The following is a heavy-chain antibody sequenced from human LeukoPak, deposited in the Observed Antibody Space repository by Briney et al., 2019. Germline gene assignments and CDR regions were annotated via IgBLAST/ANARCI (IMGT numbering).Heavy chain of an antibody. CDR2: ISSSSTTI. V-gene: IGHV3-48*01. J-gene: IGHJ5*02. CDR1: GFTFSSYS. D-gene: IGHD3-10*01. Sequence: GGSLRLSCAASGFTFSSYSMMWVRQAPGKGLEWVSYISSSSTTIHYADSVKGRFAISRDHSKNTLYLQMNSLRAEDTAIYYCARGKGLIYFGEFCYGFDPWGQGTLVTVSS. CDR3: ARGKGLIYFGEFCYGFDP.